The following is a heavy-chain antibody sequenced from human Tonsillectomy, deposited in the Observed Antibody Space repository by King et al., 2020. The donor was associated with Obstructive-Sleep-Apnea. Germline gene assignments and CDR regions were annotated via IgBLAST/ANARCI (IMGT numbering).Heavy chain of an antibody. CDR3: VTLGILTGYFDY. J-gene: IGHJ4*02. CDR2: SRNKAKSYTT. Sequence: VQLVESGGGLVQPGGSLRLSCAASGFTFSDHYMDWVRQAPGKGLEWVCRSRNKAKSYTTDYAVSVKGRFPIARDDSKNSLYLQMNSLKTEDTAGYYCVTLGILTGYFDYWGQGTLVTVSP. D-gene: IGHD3-9*01. CDR1: GFTFSDHY. V-gene: IGHV3-72*01.